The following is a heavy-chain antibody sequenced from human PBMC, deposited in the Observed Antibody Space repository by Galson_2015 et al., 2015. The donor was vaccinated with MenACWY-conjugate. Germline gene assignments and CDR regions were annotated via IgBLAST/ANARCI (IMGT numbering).Heavy chain of an antibody. J-gene: IGHJ6*03. CDR2: VYYSGNT. CDR1: GASISAYY. D-gene: IGHD6-13*01. V-gene: IGHV4-59*08. Sequence: ETLSLTCTVSGASISAYYWTWIRQPPGKGLEWIGYVYYSGNTNYNPSLGSRVTMSIDTSKNQFSLKLNSVTAADTAVYYCARLWYGPDFYYYYMDVWGKGTTVTVSS. CDR3: ARLWYGPDFYYYYMDV.